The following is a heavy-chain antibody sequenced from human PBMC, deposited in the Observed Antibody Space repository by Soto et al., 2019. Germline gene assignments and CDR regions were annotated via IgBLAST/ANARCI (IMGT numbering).Heavy chain of an antibody. J-gene: IGHJ4*02. CDR3: ARSGAVAGTLVDY. CDR1: GFTFSSYW. CDR2: INSDGSST. D-gene: IGHD6-19*01. Sequence: EVQLVESGGGLVQPGGSLRLSCAASGFTFSSYWMHWVRQAPGKGLVWVSRINSDGSSTSYADSVRGRFTISRDNAKNTLYLQMNSLRAEDTAVYYCARSGAVAGTLVDYWGQGTLVTVSS. V-gene: IGHV3-74*01.